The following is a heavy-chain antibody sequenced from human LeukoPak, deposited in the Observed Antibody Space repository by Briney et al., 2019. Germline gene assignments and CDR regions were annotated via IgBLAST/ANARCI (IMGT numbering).Heavy chain of an antibody. V-gene: IGHV3-21*01. Sequence: GGSLRLSCAASGYTFSDFSVNWVRQAPGKGLEWVSSISVRSNYRYYADSVRGRFTISRDDARDSLFLQMNSRRAEDTAVYFCGRLRRNNDRSGYYYYYDYWGQGTLDTVSS. CDR2: ISVRSNYR. CDR1: GYTFSDFS. CDR3: GRLRRNNDRSGYYYYYDY. J-gene: IGHJ4*02. D-gene: IGHD3-22*01.